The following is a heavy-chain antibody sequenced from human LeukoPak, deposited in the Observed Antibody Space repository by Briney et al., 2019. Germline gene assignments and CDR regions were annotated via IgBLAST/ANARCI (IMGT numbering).Heavy chain of an antibody. CDR1: GYTFTGYY. J-gene: IGHJ4*02. D-gene: IGHD5-18*01. V-gene: IGHV1-2*02. CDR3: ARVGRDTAMVYYFDY. Sequence: ASVKVSCKASGYTFTGYYMHWVRQAPGQGLEWMGWINPSSGGTNYAQKFQGRVTMTRDTSISTAYMELSRLRSDDTAVYYCARVGRDTAMVYYFDYWGQGTLVTVSS. CDR2: INPSSGGT.